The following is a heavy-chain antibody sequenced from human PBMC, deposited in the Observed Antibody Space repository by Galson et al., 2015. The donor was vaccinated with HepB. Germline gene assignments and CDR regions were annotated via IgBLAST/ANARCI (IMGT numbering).Heavy chain of an antibody. CDR2: ISYDGR. Sequence: SLRLSCAASGFTFSSHAMHWVRQAPGKGLEWVALISYDGRYADSVKGRFTISRDNSKNTLYLQMNSLRAEDTAVYYCARDSDSGARDSDSPAYSGAFDIWGQGTMVTVSS. V-gene: IGHV3-30*04. J-gene: IGHJ3*02. CDR3: ARDSDSGARDSDSPAYSGAFDI. CDR1: GFTFSSHA. D-gene: IGHD2-15*01.